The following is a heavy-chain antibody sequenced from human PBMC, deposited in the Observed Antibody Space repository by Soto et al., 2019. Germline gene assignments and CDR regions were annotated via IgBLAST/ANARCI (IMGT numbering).Heavy chain of an antibody. V-gene: IGHV1-18*01. CDR2: ISAYNGNT. Sequence: GPVKVSCKASGHTFTSYGISWVRQAPGQGLEWMGWISAYNGNTNYAQKLQGRVTMTTDTSTSTAYMELSSLRSEDTAVYYCARVPADPELYYYYGMDVWGQGTKVTVSS. D-gene: IGHD2-2*01. CDR1: GHTFTSYG. CDR3: ARVPADPELYYYYGMDV. J-gene: IGHJ6*02.